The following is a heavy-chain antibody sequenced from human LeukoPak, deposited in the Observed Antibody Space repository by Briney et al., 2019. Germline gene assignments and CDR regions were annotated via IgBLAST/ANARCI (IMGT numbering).Heavy chain of an antibody. CDR2: IKSKTDGGTT. CDR3: TTEKGLLWFGETNY. CDR1: GFTFSNAW. J-gene: IGHJ4*02. D-gene: IGHD3-10*01. V-gene: IGHV3-15*01. Sequence: PGGSLRLSCAASGFTFSNAWMSWVRQAPGKGLEWVGRIKSKTDGGTTDYAASVKGRFTISRDDSKNTLYLQMNSLKTEDTAVYYCTTEKGLLWFGETNYWGQGTLVTVSS.